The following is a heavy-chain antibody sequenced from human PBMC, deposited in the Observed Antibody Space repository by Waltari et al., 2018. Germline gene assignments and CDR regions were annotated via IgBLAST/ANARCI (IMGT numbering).Heavy chain of an antibody. D-gene: IGHD6-19*01. V-gene: IGHV1-69*02. CDR2: IIPILGIA. Sequence: QVQLVQSGAEVKKPGSSVKVSCKASGGTFSSYTISWVRQAPGQGLEGMGRIIPILGIANYAQKFQGRVTITADKSTSTAYMELSSLRSEDTAVYYCARGKGRVAVAASSQFDYWGQGTLVTVSS. CDR3: ARGKGRVAVAASSQFDY. CDR1: GGTFSSYT. J-gene: IGHJ4*02.